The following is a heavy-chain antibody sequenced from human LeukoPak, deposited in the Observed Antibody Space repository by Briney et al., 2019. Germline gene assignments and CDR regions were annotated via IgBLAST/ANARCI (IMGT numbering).Heavy chain of an antibody. CDR3: VRDRGAYFYETGY. V-gene: IGHV3-66*01. Sequence: GGSLRLSCAVSGFIVTGNYMNWVRQAPGKGLEWVSVVYSDGRTYHADSVTGRFTISRDISKNTLYLHMRSLRAEDTAVYYCVRDRGAYFYETGYWGQGTLVTVSS. J-gene: IGHJ4*02. CDR1: GFIVTGNY. D-gene: IGHD3-22*01. CDR2: VYSDGRT.